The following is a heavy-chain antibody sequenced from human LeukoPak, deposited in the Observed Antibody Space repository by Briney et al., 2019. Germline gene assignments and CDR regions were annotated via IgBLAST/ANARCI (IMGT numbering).Heavy chain of an antibody. D-gene: IGHD3-22*01. V-gene: IGHV1-2*02. CDR3: ARGRGSWYDSSGSPYIRFDY. Sequence: GASVKVSCKASGYTFTGYFIHWVRQAPGQGLEWMGWINPDSGGTNYAQKFQGRVTMTRGTSISTAYMELSRLRSDDSAMYYCARGRGSWYDSSGSPYIRFDYWGQGTLVTVSS. J-gene: IGHJ4*02. CDR1: GYTFTGYF. CDR2: INPDSGGT.